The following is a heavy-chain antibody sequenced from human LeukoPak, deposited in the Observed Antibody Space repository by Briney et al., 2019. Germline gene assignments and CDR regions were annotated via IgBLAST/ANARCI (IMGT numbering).Heavy chain of an antibody. CDR3: AREDQYSSSSGDY. J-gene: IGHJ4*02. D-gene: IGHD6-6*01. CDR2: IYNSGST. Sequence: SQTLSLTCTVSGGSISSGDYYWSWIRQPPGKGPEWIGYIYNSGSTYYNPSLKSRVTISVDTSKNQFSLKLSSVTAADTAVYYCAREDQYSSSSGDYWGQGTLVTVSS. CDR1: GGSISSGDYY. V-gene: IGHV4-30-4*08.